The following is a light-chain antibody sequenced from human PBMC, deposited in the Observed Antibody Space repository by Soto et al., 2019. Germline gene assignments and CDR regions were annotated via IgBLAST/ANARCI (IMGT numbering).Light chain of an antibody. CDR3: SSYTSSSALAAV. CDR1: SSDVGGYNY. V-gene: IGLV2-14*01. Sequence: QSVLTQPASVSGSPGQSITISCTGTSSDVGGYNYVSWYQQHPGKAPKLMIYEVSNRPSGVSNRFSGSKSGNTASLTISGLQAEDEADYYGSSYTSSSALAAVFGGGTQLTVL. CDR2: EVS. J-gene: IGLJ7*01.